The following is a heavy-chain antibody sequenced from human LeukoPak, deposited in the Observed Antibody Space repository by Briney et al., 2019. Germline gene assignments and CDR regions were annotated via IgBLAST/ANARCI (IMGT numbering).Heavy chain of an antibody. Sequence: GGSLRRSCAASGFTFSDYYMTWIRQAPGKGLQWVSYISSSGSIIYYADSVKGRFILSRDNAKNSLYLQMNSLRAEDTAVYFCARVGYDSSGRFDYWGQGTLVTVSS. CDR1: GFTFSDYY. J-gene: IGHJ4*02. V-gene: IGHV3-11*04. CDR2: ISSSGSII. CDR3: ARVGYDSSGRFDY. D-gene: IGHD3-22*01.